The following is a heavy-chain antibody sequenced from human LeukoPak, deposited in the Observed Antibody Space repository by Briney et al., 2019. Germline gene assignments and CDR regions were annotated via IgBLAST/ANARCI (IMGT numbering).Heavy chain of an antibody. V-gene: IGHV3-30-3*01. D-gene: IGHD3-22*01. J-gene: IGHJ3*02. CDR1: GFTFSSYA. Sequence: GGSLRLSCAASGFTFSSYAMHWVRQAPGKGLEWVAVISYDGSNKYYADSVKGRFTISRDNSKSTLYLQMNSLRAEDTAVYYCARDQYYYDSSGAFDIWGQGTMVTVSS. CDR3: ARDQYYYDSSGAFDI. CDR2: ISYDGSNK.